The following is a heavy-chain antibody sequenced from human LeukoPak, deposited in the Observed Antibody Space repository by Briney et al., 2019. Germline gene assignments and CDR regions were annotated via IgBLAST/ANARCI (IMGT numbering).Heavy chain of an antibody. CDR1: GYTFTNYY. CDR2: INPGGDNT. V-gene: IGHV1-46*01. J-gene: IGHJ4*02. Sequence: ASVKVSCKASGYTFTNYYIHWVRQAPGQGLEWMGLINPGGDNTDYAQNFQGRVTMTRDTSTSTVYMGLSSLRSEDTAVYYCARGRTNEYYFDYWGQGTLVTVSS. CDR3: ARGRTNEYYFDY.